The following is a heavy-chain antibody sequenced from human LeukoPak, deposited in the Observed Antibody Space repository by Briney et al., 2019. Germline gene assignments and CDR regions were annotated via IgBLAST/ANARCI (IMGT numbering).Heavy chain of an antibody. CDR2: IYSGGGT. V-gene: IGHV3-66*01. CDR1: GFTVSSNY. CDR3: ARSGGVYGDPVDY. Sequence: GGSLRLSCAASGFTVSSNYMSWVRQAPGKGLEWVSVIYSGGGTYYADSVKGRFTISRDNSKNTLYLQMNSLRAEDTAVYYCARSGGVYGDPVDYWGQGTLVTVSS. D-gene: IGHD4-17*01. J-gene: IGHJ4*02.